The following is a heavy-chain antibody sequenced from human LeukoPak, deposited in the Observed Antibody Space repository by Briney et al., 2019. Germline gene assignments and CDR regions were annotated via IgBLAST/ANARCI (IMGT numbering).Heavy chain of an antibody. Sequence: PGGSLRLSCAASEFTFSRYWMTWVRQAPGKGLEWVSAISGSGGSTYYADSVKGRFTISRDNSKNTLYLQMNSLRAEDTAVYYCAKVYPYYYDSSGYTNWGQGTLVTVSS. CDR1: EFTFSRYW. V-gene: IGHV3-23*01. D-gene: IGHD3-22*01. J-gene: IGHJ4*02. CDR3: AKVYPYYYDSSGYTN. CDR2: ISGSGGST.